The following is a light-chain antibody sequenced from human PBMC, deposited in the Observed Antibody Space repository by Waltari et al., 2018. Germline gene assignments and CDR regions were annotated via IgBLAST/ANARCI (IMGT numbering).Light chain of an antibody. Sequence: EIVLTQSPATLSLSPGDRATLSCRASQSVSSYLAWYQQKPGQAPRLLIYDASNRATGIPARFSGSGSGTDFTLTISSLEPEDFAVYYCQQRSNWPPVRTFGQGTKVEIK. CDR2: DAS. J-gene: IGKJ1*01. CDR1: QSVSSY. CDR3: QQRSNWPPVRT. V-gene: IGKV3-11*01.